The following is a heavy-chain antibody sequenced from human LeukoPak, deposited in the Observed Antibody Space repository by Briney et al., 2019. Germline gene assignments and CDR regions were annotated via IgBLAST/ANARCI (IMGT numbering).Heavy chain of an antibody. D-gene: IGHD6-19*01. V-gene: IGHV4-59*08. J-gene: IGHJ4*02. CDR2: IYYSGST. CDR3: ARAVSGRFDY. Sequence: SETLSLTCTVSGGSMRPYHWGWIRQPPGKGLEWTGYIYYSGSTNYNPSLKSRVTISVDTSKNQFSLKLSSVTAADTAIYYCARAVSGRFDYWGQGTLVTVSS. CDR1: GGSMRPYH.